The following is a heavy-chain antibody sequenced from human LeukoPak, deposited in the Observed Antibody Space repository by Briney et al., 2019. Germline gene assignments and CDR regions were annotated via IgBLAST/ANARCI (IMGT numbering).Heavy chain of an antibody. D-gene: IGHD1-1*01. J-gene: IGHJ4*02. CDR3: ARAPRLLDS. Sequence: SETLSLTCTVSGASITTYYWTWIRQAPGKGLEFIAYIYNDITNYSPSLKSRATISIDAFKNQVTLRLSSVTAADTAVYYCARAPRLLDSWGQGILVTVSS. CDR2: IYNDIT. V-gene: IGHV4-4*09. CDR1: GASITTYY.